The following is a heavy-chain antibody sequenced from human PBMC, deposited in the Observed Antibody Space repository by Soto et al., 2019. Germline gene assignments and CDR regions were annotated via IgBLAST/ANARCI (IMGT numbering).Heavy chain of an antibody. J-gene: IGHJ6*02. CDR3: ARAGDYVHYYYYGMDV. CDR1: GFTFSSYG. V-gene: IGHV3-33*01. D-gene: IGHD4-17*01. Sequence: VQLVESGGGVVQPGRYLRLSCAASGFTFSSYGMHWVRQAPGKGLEWEAVIWYDGSNKYYADSVKGRFTISRDNSKNTLYLQMNSLRAEDTAVYYCARAGDYVHYYYYGMDVWGQGTTVTVSS. CDR2: IWYDGSNK.